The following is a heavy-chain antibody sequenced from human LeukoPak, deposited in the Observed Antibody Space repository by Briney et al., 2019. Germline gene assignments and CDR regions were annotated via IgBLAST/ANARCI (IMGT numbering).Heavy chain of an antibody. J-gene: IGHJ5*02. V-gene: IGHV3-21*01. Sequence: PGGSLRLSCAASGFTFSNYNMNWVRQAPGKGLEWVSSISTSGSYIYYANSMKGRFTISRDNAKNSLYLQMNSLRVEDSAVYYCATDLIHYYASGAKTWGQGTLVTVSS. CDR2: ISTSGSYI. CDR3: ATDLIHYYASGAKT. CDR1: GFTFSNYN. D-gene: IGHD3-10*01.